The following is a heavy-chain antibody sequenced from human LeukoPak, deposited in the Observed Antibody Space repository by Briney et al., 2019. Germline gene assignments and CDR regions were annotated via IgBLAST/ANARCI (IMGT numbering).Heavy chain of an antibody. CDR1: GDSISSSSYY. Sequence: SETLSLTCTVSGDSISSSSYYWGWIRQPPGKGLEWIGNIYYSGSTYYNPSLKSRVTISVDTSKNQFSLRLTSVTAADTAVYYCARDRWFDPWGQGTLVTVSS. CDR2: IYYSGST. CDR3: ARDRWFDP. V-gene: IGHV4-39*02. J-gene: IGHJ5*02.